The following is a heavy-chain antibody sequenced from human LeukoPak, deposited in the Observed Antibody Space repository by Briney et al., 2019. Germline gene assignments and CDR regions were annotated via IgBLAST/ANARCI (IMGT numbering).Heavy chain of an antibody. Sequence: ASVTVSFKASGYTFTVYYMHWVRQTPGQGLEWMGWINPNSGGRNYAQKFQGMVTMTRDTSISTAYMELSRLRSDDTAVDYCARQRFRRYYYVSSGYYYGDAFDIWGQGTMVTVSS. J-gene: IGHJ3*02. D-gene: IGHD3-22*01. CDR3: ARQRFRRYYYVSSGYYYGDAFDI. CDR2: INPNSGGR. V-gene: IGHV1-2*02. CDR1: GYTFTVYY.